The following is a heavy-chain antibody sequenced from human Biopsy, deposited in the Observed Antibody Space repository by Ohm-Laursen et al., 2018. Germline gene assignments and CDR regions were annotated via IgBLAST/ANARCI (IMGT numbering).Heavy chain of an antibody. CDR3: ARQVDFWSGYVDY. CDR2: IYYSGST. D-gene: IGHD3-3*01. CDR1: GGSISSDY. V-gene: IGHV4-59*01. Sequence: SQTLSLTCPVSGGSISSDYWSWIRQTPGKGLEWIGYIYYSGSTNYNPSLKSRVTISVDTSKNQFSLRLNSVTAADTAVYYCARQVDFWSGYVDYWGQGTLVIVSS. J-gene: IGHJ4*02.